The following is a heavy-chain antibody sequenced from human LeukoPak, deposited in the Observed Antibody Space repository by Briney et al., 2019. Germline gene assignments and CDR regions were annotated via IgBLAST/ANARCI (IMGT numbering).Heavy chain of an antibody. J-gene: IGHJ4*02. Sequence: PGGSLRLSCAASGFTFSSYEINWVRQAPGKGLEWVSVISADSATTFYADSVKGRFTISRDNAKNTVFLQMSSLRAEDTALYYCARKSASGNYPLDYWGQGTLVTVSS. V-gene: IGHV3-23*01. D-gene: IGHD3-10*01. CDR3: ARKSASGNYPLDY. CDR1: GFTFSSYE. CDR2: ISADSATT.